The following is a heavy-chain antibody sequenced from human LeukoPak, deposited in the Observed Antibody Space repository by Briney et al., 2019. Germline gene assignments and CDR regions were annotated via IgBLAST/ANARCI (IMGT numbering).Heavy chain of an antibody. J-gene: IGHJ5*02. CDR3: TRGRFGVVIKETYNWFDP. V-gene: IGHV3-73*01. D-gene: IGHD3-3*01. Sequence: GGSLRPSCAASGFTFSGSAMHWVRQASGKGLEWVGRIRSKANSYATAYASSVKGRFTISRDDSKNTAYLQMNSLKTEDTAVYYCTRGRFGVVIKETYNWFDPWDQGTLVTVSS. CDR1: GFTFSGSA. CDR2: IRSKANSYAT.